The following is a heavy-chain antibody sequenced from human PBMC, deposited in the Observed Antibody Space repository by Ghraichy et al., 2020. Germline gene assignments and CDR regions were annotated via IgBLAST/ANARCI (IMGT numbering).Heavy chain of an antibody. D-gene: IGHD3-10*01. Sequence: SQTLSLTCTVSGGSISSYYWSWIRQPPGKGLEWIGYIYYSGSTNYNPSLKSRVTISVDTSKNQFSLKLSSVTAADTAVYYCASTMVRGVISHYYGMDVWGQGTTVTVSS. CDR3: ASTMVRGVISHYYGMDV. J-gene: IGHJ6*02. V-gene: IGHV4-59*08. CDR2: IYYSGST. CDR1: GGSISSYY.